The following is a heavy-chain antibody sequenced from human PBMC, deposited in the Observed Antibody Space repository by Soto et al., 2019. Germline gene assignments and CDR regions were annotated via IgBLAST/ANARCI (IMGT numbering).Heavy chain of an antibody. CDR3: ARDNEYYDSSGYSNWFAP. J-gene: IGHJ5*02. D-gene: IGHD3-22*01. CDR1: GGTFSSYA. CDR2: IIPIFGTA. V-gene: IGHV1-69*12. Sequence: QVQLVQSGAEVKKPGSSVKVSCKASGGTFSSYAISWVRQAPGQGLEWMGGIIPIFGTANYAQKFQGRVTIPANESTSNAYMELSSLGSEDTAVYYCARDNEYYDSSGYSNWFAPWVQGTLVTVSS.